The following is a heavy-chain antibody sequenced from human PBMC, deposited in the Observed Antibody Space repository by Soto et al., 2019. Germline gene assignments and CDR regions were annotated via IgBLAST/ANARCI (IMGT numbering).Heavy chain of an antibody. D-gene: IGHD1-26*01. CDR3: ARDHLLGDALDI. V-gene: IGHV3-30-3*01. CDR1: GFTFSSYA. CDR2: ISYDGSNK. Sequence: GGSLRLSCAASGFTFSSYAMHWVRQAPGKGLEWVAVISYDGSNKYYADSVKGRFTISRDNSKNTLYLQMNSLRADDTAVYYCARDHLLGDALDIWGQGTMVTVS. J-gene: IGHJ3*02.